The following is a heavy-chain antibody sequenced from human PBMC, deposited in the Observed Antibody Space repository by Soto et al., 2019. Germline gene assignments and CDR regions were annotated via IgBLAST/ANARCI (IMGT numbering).Heavy chain of an antibody. Sequence: PSETLSLTCAVYGGSFSGYYWSWIRQPPGKGLEWIGEINHSGSTNYNPSLKSRVTISVDTSKNQFSLKLSSVTAADTAVNYCARGVKAAAGTVYYFDYWGQGTLVTVSS. CDR1: GGSFSGYY. CDR3: ARGVKAAAGTVYYFDY. CDR2: INHSGST. V-gene: IGHV4-34*01. D-gene: IGHD6-13*01. J-gene: IGHJ4*02.